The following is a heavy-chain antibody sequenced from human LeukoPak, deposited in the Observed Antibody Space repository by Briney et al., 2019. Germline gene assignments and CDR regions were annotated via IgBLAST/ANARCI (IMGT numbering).Heavy chain of an antibody. CDR2: ISAYNGNT. V-gene: IGHV1-18*01. J-gene: IGHJ3*02. CDR3: ARVSSSWVLDAFDI. CDR1: SYTFTSYG. D-gene: IGHD6-13*01. Sequence: ASVKVSCKASSYTFTSYGISWVRQAPGQGLEWMGWISAYNGNTNYAQKLQGRVTMTTDTSTSTAYMELRSLRSDDTAVYYCARVSSSWVLDAFDIWGQGTMVTVSS.